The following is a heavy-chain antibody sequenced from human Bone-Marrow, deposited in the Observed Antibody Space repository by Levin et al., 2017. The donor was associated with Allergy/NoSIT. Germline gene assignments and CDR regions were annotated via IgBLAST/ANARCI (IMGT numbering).Heavy chain of an antibody. CDR2: IKSLSDGGTT. J-gene: IGHJ5*01. Sequence: GESLKISCEASGFAFSHIWMSWVRQAPEKGLQWVSRIKSLSDGGTTDYAAHVKGRFTISRDDSKNSLYLQMNSLESEDTGIYYCTTGNNFSWMDPWGQGTPVIVSS. CDR3: TTGNNFSWMDP. V-gene: IGHV3-15*01. CDR1: GFAFSHIW. D-gene: IGHD1-20*01.